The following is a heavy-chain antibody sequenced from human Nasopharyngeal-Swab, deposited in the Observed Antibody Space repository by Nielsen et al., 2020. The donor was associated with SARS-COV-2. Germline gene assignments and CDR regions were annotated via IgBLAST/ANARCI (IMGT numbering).Heavy chain of an antibody. J-gene: IGHJ6*03. Sequence: SETLSLTCTVSGCSISSSSYYWGWIRQPTGKGLVWIVSIYYSGSTYYNPSLKSRVTISVDTSKNQFSLKLSSVTAADTAVYYCATYGYGSYYYYYMDVWGKGTTVTVSS. D-gene: IGHD5-18*01. CDR2: IYYSGST. V-gene: IGHV4-39*01. CDR3: ATYGYGSYYYYYMDV. CDR1: GCSISSSSYY.